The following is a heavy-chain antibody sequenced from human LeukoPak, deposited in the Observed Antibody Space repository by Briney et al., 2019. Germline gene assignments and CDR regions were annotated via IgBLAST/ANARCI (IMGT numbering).Heavy chain of an antibody. J-gene: IGHJ5*02. V-gene: IGHV4-4*07. CDR1: GDSISDYY. D-gene: IGHD3-9*01. CDR2: IYTSGST. Sequence: PSETLSLTCTVSGDSISDYYWSWIRQPAGKGLNWIGRIYTSGSTNYNPSLKSRITMSVDTSKNQFSLKLSSVTAADTAVYYCARDYDILTGYFLTSKHYNWFDPWGQGTLVTVSS. CDR3: ARDYDILTGYFLTSKHYNWFDP.